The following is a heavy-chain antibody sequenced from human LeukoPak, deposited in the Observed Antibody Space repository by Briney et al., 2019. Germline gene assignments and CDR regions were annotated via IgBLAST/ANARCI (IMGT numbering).Heavy chain of an antibody. J-gene: IGHJ3*02. CDR2: ISGSGGST. Sequence: GGSLRLSCAASGFTFSSYAMSWVRQAPGKGLEWVSAISGSGGSTYYADSVKGRFTISRDNSKNTLYLQMNSLRAEDTAVYYCAKRDYYDSSGYSGGVGAFDIWGQGTMVTVSS. CDR3: AKRDYYDSSGYSGGVGAFDI. D-gene: IGHD3-22*01. CDR1: GFTFSSYA. V-gene: IGHV3-23*01.